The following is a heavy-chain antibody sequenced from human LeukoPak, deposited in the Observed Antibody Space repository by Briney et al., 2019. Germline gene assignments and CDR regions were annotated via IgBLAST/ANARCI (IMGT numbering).Heavy chain of an antibody. CDR2: IYTSGST. D-gene: IGHD6-6*01. CDR3: ARGRVYTSSSPLDY. V-gene: IGHV4-4*09. Sequence: SETLSLTCTVSGGSISSYYWSWIRQPPGKGLEWIGYIYTSGSTNYNPSLKSRVTISVDTSKNQFSLKLTSVTAADTAVYYCARGRVYTSSSPLDYWGQGTLVTVSS. J-gene: IGHJ4*02. CDR1: GGSISSYY.